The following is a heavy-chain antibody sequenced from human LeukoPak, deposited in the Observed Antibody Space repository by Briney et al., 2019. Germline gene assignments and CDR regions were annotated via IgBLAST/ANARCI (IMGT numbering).Heavy chain of an antibody. Sequence: PGGSLRLSCAASGFTFSSYSMNWVRQAPGKGLEWVSSISSSSSYIYYADSVKGRFTISRDNAKNSLYLQMNNLRAEDSSVYYCARGGELLRPADYWGQGTLVTVS. D-gene: IGHD1-26*01. CDR1: GFTFSSYS. V-gene: IGHV3-21*01. CDR3: ARGGELLRPADY. CDR2: ISSSSSYI. J-gene: IGHJ4*02.